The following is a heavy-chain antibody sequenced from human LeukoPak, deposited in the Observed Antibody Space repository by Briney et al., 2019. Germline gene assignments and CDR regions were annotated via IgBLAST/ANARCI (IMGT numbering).Heavy chain of an antibody. Sequence: GGSLRLSCAASGFTFSSYSMNWVRQAPGKGLEWVSYISSSSTIYYADSVKGRFTISRDNAKNSLYLQMNSLRAEDTAVYYCARSARYFDWLSPTDYYMDVWGKGTTVTVSS. CDR3: ARSARYFDWLSPTDYYMDV. D-gene: IGHD3-9*01. J-gene: IGHJ6*03. V-gene: IGHV3-48*04. CDR1: GFTFSSYS. CDR2: ISSSSTI.